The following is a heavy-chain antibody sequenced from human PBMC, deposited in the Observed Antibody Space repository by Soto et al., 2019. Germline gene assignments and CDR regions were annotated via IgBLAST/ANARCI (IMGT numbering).Heavy chain of an antibody. CDR1: GGSFSGYY. CDR3: ARWSQQLSSTRLDS. D-gene: IGHD6-13*01. V-gene: IGHV4-59*01. CDR2: IYYSGST. J-gene: IGHJ5*01. Sequence: SETLSLTCTVSGGSFSGYYWSWIRQPPGKGLEWIGYIYYSGSTNYNPFLRSRVTISVDTSKNQFSLKLSTVTAADSAVYYCARWSQQLSSTRLDSWGQGTLVTVSS.